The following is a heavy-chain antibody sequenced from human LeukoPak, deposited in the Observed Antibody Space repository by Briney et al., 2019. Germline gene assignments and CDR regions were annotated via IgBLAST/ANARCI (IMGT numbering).Heavy chain of an antibody. D-gene: IGHD2-15*01. V-gene: IGHV3-48*02. J-gene: IGHJ4*02. CDR3: ARDQYSSFDY. CDR1: GFTLSGYS. Sequence: GGSLRLSCAASGFTLSGYSMNWVRQAPGKGLEWVSYISSSSSSIYSADSVKGRFTISADNAKNSLYLQMNSLRDEDTAVYYCARDQYSSFDYWGRGTLVTVPS. CDR2: ISSSSSSI.